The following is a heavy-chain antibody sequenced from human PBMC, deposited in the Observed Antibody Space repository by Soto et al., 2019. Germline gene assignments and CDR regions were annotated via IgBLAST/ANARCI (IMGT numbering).Heavy chain of an antibody. D-gene: IGHD1-26*01. CDR3: ARVLGEWELGLPPYYYYGMDV. Sequence: GGSLRLSCAASGFTFSSYGMHWVRQAPGKGLEWVAVIWYDGSNKYYADSVKGRFTISRDNSKNTLYLQMNSLRAEDTAVYYCARVLGEWELGLPPYYYYGMDVWGQGTTVTVSS. J-gene: IGHJ6*02. CDR1: GFTFSSYG. V-gene: IGHV3-33*01. CDR2: IWYDGSNK.